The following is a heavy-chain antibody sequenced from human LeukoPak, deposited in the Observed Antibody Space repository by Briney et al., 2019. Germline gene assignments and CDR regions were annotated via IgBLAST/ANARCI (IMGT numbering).Heavy chain of an antibody. V-gene: IGHV4-39*07. D-gene: IGHD2-15*01. CDR1: GGSISSSSYY. CDR2: FYYSGST. CDR3: ARVAATSPYYYYYMDV. J-gene: IGHJ6*03. Sequence: SETLSLTCTVSGGSISSSSYYWGWIRQPPGKGLEWIGSFYYSGSTYYKPSLKSRVTISVHTSKNQFSLKLSSVTAADTAVYYCARVAATSPYYYYYMDVWGKGTTVTVSS.